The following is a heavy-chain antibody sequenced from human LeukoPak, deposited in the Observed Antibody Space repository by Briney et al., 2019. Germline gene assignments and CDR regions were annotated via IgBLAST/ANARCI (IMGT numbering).Heavy chain of an antibody. CDR3: AHHTRSDGRFDP. CDR1: GFSLTTSGVG. D-gene: IGHD2-2*01. CDR2: IYWDDDK. J-gene: IGHJ5*02. V-gene: IGHV2-5*02. Sequence: SGPTLVNPTQNLTLTCTFSGFSLTTSGVGVAWIRQPPGKALEWLALIYWDDDKRYSPSLKSRLTITKDTSKNQVILTMTNMDPVDTAAYYCAHHTRSDGRFDPWGQGIPVTVSS.